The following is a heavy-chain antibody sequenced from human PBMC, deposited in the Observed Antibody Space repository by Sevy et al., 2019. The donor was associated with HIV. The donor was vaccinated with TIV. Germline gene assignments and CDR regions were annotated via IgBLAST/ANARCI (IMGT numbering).Heavy chain of an antibody. CDR1: GFTLSSYG. CDR3: ARDGRGDYYDSSGYFDY. V-gene: IGHV3-30*04. Sequence: GGSLRLSCAASGFTLSSYGMHWVRQAPGKGLEWVAIISFDGSNKYYADSVKGRFTISRDNSKNTLYLQMNSLRAEDTAVYYCARDGRGDYYDSSGYFDYWGQGSLVTVSS. CDR2: ISFDGSNK. D-gene: IGHD3-22*01. J-gene: IGHJ4*02.